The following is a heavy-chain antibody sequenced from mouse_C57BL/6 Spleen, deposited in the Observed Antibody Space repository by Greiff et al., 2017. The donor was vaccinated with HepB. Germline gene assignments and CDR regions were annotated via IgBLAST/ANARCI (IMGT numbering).Heavy chain of an antibody. Sequence: EVKLVESRGDLVKPGGSLKLSCAASGFTFSSYGMSWVRQTPDKRLEWVATISSGGSYTYYPDSVKGRFTISRDNAKNTLYLQMSSLKSEDTAMYYCARQGNYDYDRFAYWGQGTLVTVSA. V-gene: IGHV5-6*01. CDR3: ARQGNYDYDRFAY. D-gene: IGHD2-4*01. CDR1: GFTFSSYG. CDR2: ISSGGSYT. J-gene: IGHJ3*01.